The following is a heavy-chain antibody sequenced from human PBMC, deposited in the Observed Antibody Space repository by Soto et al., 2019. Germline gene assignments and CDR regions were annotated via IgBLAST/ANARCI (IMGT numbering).Heavy chain of an antibody. J-gene: IGHJ5*02. CDR1: GFTFSDYY. V-gene: IGHV3-11*01. Sequence: GGFLRLSCAASGFTFSDYYMSWIRQAPGKGLEWVSYISSSGSTIYYADSVKGRFTISRDNAKNSLFLQMNSLTTEDTAIYYCADLTWTGSYFPWGQGTLVTVSS. CDR2: ISSSGSTI. CDR3: ADLTWTGSYFP. D-gene: IGHD3-9*01.